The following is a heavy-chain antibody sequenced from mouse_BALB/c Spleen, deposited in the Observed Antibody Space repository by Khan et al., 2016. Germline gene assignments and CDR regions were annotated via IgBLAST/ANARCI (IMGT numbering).Heavy chain of an antibody. V-gene: IGHV9-3-1*01. CDR2: INTYTGEA. Sequence: QIQLVQSGPELKKPGETVRISCKASGYIFTKYGMNWVTQVPGKGLKWMGWINTYTGEAAYADDFKGRFAFSLETSASTAYLQINNLKNEDTAIYFCARPDNWGQGTILTVSS. CDR1: GYIFTKYG. J-gene: IGHJ2*01. CDR3: ARPDN.